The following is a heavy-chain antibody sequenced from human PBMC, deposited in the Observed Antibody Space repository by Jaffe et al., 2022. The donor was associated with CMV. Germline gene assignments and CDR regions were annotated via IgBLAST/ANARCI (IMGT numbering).Heavy chain of an antibody. V-gene: IGHV1-8*01. CDR3: ARGQPLFSWTTVSKDFDY. Sequence: QVQLVQSGAEVKKPGASVKVSCKASGYTFTSYDINWVRQATGQGLEWMGWMNPNSGNTGYAQKFQGRVTMTRNTSISTAYMELSSLRSEDTAVYYCARGQPLFSWTTVSKDFDYWGQGTLVTVSS. CDR1: GYTFTSYD. J-gene: IGHJ4*02. CDR2: MNPNSGNT. D-gene: IGHD4-17*01.